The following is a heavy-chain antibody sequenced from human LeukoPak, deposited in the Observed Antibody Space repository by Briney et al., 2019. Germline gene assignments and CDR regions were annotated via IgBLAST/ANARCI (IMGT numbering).Heavy chain of an antibody. D-gene: IGHD3-10*01. CDR3: ARDLTMVRGLTYYGMDV. CDR1: GFTFSSYW. V-gene: IGHV3-7*03. CDR2: IKQDGSEK. J-gene: IGHJ6*04. Sequence: GGSLRLSCAASGFTFSSYWMSWVRQAPGKGLEWVANIKQDGSEKYYVDSVKGRFTIPRDNAKNSLYLQMNSLRAEDTAVYYCARDLTMVRGLTYYGMDVWGKGTTVTVSS.